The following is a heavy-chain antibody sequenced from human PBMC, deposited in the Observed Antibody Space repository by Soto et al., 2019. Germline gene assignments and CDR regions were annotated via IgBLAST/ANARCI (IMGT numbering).Heavy chain of an antibody. CDR1: GGSISSSSYY. V-gene: IGHV4-39*01. D-gene: IGHD5-12*01. Sequence: SETLSLTCTVSGGSISSSSYYWGWIRQPPGKGLEWIGSIYYSGSTYYNPSLKSRVTISVDTSKNQFSLKLSSVTAADTAVYYCARRVEMATITFSYYGMDVWGQGTTVTVSS. CDR2: IYYSGST. J-gene: IGHJ6*02. CDR3: ARRVEMATITFSYYGMDV.